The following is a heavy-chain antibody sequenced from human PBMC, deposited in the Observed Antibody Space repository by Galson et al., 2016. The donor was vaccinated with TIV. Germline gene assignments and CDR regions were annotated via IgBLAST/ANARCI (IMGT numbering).Heavy chain of an antibody. CDR1: GYTFTSYD. CDR2: MNPNSGNT. CDR3: VRRVPPTYYMDV. J-gene: IGHJ6*03. Sequence: SVKVSCKASGYTFTSYDINWVRQATGQGLEWMGWMNPNSGNTGYAQKFRGRVTMTRNTSVKTAYMELSSLRSEDTAVYFCVRRVPPTYYMDVWGTGTTVTVTS. V-gene: IGHV1-8*02.